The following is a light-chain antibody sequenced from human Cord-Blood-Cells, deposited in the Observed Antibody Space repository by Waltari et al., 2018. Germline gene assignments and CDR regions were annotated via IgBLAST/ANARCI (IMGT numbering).Light chain of an antibody. V-gene: IGKV3-15*01. CDR1: PSVSSN. CDR2: GAS. CDR3: QQYNNWPPFT. Sequence: EIVLTQSPATLSVSPGERATLSCRASPSVSSNLAWYQQKPGQAPRLLIYGASTRATGIPARFSGSGSATAFTLTISSRQSEDFAVYYCQQYNNWPPFTFGPGTKVDIK. J-gene: IGKJ3*01.